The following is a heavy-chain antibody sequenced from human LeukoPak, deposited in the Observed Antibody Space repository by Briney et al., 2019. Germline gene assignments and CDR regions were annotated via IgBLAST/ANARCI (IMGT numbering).Heavy chain of an antibody. CDR1: GYTLTELS. Sequence: ASVKVSCKVSGYTLTELSMHWVRQAPGKGLEWMGGFDPEDGETIYAQKFQGRVTMTRDMSTSTVYMELGSLRSEDTAVYYCARDHVVVVIRPLYYFDYWGQGTLVTVSS. J-gene: IGHJ4*02. V-gene: IGHV1-24*01. CDR2: FDPEDGET. D-gene: IGHD3-22*01. CDR3: ARDHVVVVIRPLYYFDY.